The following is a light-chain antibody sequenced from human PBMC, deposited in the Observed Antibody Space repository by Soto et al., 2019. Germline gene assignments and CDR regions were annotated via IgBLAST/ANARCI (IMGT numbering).Light chain of an antibody. Sequence: DIQMTQSPSFLSASVGDRVTITVGASHTISSWLAWYQQKPGKAPKLLIYKASTLKSGVPSRFSGSGSGTEFTLTISSLQSEDFAVYYCQQYNEWPPFTFGQGTRLEIK. J-gene: IGKJ5*01. CDR1: HTISSW. CDR2: KAS. V-gene: IGKV1-5*03. CDR3: QQYNEWPPFT.